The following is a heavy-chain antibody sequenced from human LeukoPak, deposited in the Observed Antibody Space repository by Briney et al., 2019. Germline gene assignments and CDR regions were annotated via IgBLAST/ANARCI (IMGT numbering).Heavy chain of an antibody. CDR3: ARDWELGH. CDR2: IYENERT. Sequence: SETLSLTCTVAGGSIGSFFWSWIRQSPGKGLEWIGFIYENERTSYNPSLKSRVTISVDTSKNQFSLTLTSMTAADTAVYYCARDWELGHWGRGILVTVTS. J-gene: IGHJ4*02. V-gene: IGHV4-59*01. CDR1: GGSIGSFF. D-gene: IGHD1-26*01.